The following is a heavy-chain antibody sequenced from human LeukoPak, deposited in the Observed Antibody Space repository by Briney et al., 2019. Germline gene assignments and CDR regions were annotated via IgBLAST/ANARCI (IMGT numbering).Heavy chain of an antibody. Sequence: SETLSLTCTVSGGSISSYYWSWIRQPPGKGLEWIGYIYYSGSTNYNPSLKSRVTISVDTSKNQFSLKLSSVTAADTAVYYCARVPGRYYDSSGYYGQNDAFDIWGQGTMVTVSS. CDR2: IYYSGST. CDR1: GGSISSYY. CDR3: ARVPGRYYDSSGYYGQNDAFDI. D-gene: IGHD3-22*01. J-gene: IGHJ3*02. V-gene: IGHV4-59*12.